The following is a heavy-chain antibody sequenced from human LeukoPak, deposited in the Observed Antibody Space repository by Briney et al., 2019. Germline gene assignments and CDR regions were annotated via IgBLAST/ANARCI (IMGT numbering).Heavy chain of an antibody. J-gene: IGHJ1*01. Sequence: PGGSLRLSCAASGFTFSDYYMSWIRQAPGMGLEWISYISRSGITIKYADSVKGRFTISRDNAKNSLYLQMNSLRAEDTAVYYCAKDSRGGYPQHWGQGTLVTVSS. CDR2: ISRSGITI. D-gene: IGHD5-12*01. CDR1: GFTFSDYY. CDR3: AKDSRGGYPQH. V-gene: IGHV3-11*04.